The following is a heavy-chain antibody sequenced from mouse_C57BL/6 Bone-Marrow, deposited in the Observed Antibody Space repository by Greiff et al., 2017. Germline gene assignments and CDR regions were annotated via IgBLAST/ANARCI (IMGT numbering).Heavy chain of an antibody. CDR3: ARRGVLRPFAY. V-gene: IGHV1-50*01. Sequence: QVQLQQSGAELVKPGASVKLSCKASGYTFTSYWMQWVKQRPGQGLEWIGEIDPSDSYTNYNQKFKGKATLTVDTSSSTAYMQLSNLTSEDSAVYYCARRGVLRPFAYWGQGTLVTVSA. CDR2: IDPSDSYT. D-gene: IGHD1-2*01. CDR1: GYTFTSYW. J-gene: IGHJ3*01.